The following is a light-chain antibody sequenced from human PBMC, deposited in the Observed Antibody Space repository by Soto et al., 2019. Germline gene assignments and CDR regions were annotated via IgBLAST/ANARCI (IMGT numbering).Light chain of an antibody. CDR1: SSDIGGYEY. V-gene: IGLV2-8*01. J-gene: IGLJ1*01. CDR3: SSYAGSNNLYV. Sequence: QSVLTQPPSASGSPGQSVTISCTGTSSDIGGYEYVSWYQQYPGKAPKLMIYEVSKRPSGVPDRFSGSKSGNTASLTVSGLQAEDEADYYCSSYAGSNNLYVFGTGTKLTVL. CDR2: EVS.